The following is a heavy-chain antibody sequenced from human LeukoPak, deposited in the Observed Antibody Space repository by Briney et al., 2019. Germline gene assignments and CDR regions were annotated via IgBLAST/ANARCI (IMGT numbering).Heavy chain of an antibody. Sequence: ASVKVSCKASGGTFSNYAISWVRQAPGQGPEWMGGIIPISGTTNYAQNFQGRVTLSADKSTTTVYMELSSLRSEDTAVYYCARVEGYINGKDYYYYYMDVWGKGTTVTVSS. CDR1: GGTFSNYA. CDR3: ARVEGYINGKDYYYYYMDV. D-gene: IGHD5-18*01. V-gene: IGHV1-69*06. J-gene: IGHJ6*03. CDR2: IIPISGTT.